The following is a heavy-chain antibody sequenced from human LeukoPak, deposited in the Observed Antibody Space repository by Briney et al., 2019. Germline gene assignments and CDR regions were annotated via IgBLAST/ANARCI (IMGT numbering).Heavy chain of an antibody. CDR3: TRAVIAAAGLFFDY. V-gene: IGHV3-49*03. J-gene: IGHJ4*01. Sequence: GGSLRLSCTASEYNFGYYGMSWFRQAPGQGLEWVGFIRSNAYGGTAEYAASVKGRVTISRDDSKSIGYLQMNSLKTEDTAIYYCTRAVIAAAGLFFDYWGQGTLVTVSS. D-gene: IGHD6-13*01. CDR1: EYNFGYYG. CDR2: IRSNAYGGTA.